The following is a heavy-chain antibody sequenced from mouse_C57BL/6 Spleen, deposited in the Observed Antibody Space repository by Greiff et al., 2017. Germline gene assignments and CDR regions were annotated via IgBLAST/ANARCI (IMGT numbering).Heavy chain of an antibody. Sequence: VQLQQSGAELVRPGASVKLSCTASGFNIKDDYMHWVKQRPEQGLEWIGWIDPENGDTEYASKFQGKATITTDTSSNTAYLRLSSLTSEDTAVYYCTTKGLGILRGDYWGQGTTLTVSS. V-gene: IGHV14-4*01. D-gene: IGHD1-1*01. CDR1: GFNIKDDY. J-gene: IGHJ2*01. CDR3: TTKGLGILRGDY. CDR2: IDPENGDT.